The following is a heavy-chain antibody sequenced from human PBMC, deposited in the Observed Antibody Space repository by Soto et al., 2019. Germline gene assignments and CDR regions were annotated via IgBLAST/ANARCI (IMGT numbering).Heavy chain of an antibody. CDR1: GYTFTSYD. CDR2: MNPNSGNT. D-gene: IGHD1-1*01. Sequence: GASVKVYCKASGYTFTSYDINWVRPATGQGLEWMGWMNPNSGNTGYEQKFQGRVTMTRNTSISTAYMELSSLRSEDTAVYYCASSRNDSYYYYMDVWGEGITVTVSS. V-gene: IGHV1-8*02. CDR3: ASSRNDSYYYYMDV. J-gene: IGHJ6*03.